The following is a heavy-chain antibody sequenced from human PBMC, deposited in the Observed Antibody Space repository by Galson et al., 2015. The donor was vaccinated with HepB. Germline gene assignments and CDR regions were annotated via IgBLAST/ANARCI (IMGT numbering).Heavy chain of an antibody. J-gene: IGHJ5*02. CDR3: ARWPQSPPCPWFGP. D-gene: IGHD5-24*01. Sequence: SETLSLTCNVSGGSMSNYDWTWIRQPPGKRLEWIGYVFSSGSSKYNPSLKSRVTILIDTSTNQFSLKLTSITAPATAAYYCARWPQSPPCPWFGPWAPGTLVTVAS. V-gene: IGHV4-59*01. CDR1: GGSMSNYD. CDR2: VFSSGSS.